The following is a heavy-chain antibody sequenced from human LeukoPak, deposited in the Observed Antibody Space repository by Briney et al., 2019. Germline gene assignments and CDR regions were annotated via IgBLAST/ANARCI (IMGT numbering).Heavy chain of an antibody. CDR1: GFTFSSYW. J-gene: IGHJ6*03. CDR3: ARDMYYYGSGSPYYYYYYMDV. V-gene: IGHV3-7*01. D-gene: IGHD3-10*01. CDR2: IKQDGSEK. Sequence: PGGSLRLSCAASGFTFSSYWMSWVRQAPGKGLEWVANIKQDGSEKYYVDSVKGRFTISRDNAKNSLYLQMNRLRSEDTAVYYCARDMYYYGSGSPYYYYYYMDVWGKGTTVTISS.